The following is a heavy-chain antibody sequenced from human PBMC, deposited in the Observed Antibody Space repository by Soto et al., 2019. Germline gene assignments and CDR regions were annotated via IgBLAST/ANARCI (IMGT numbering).Heavy chain of an antibody. V-gene: IGHV3-23*01. CDR3: AKDLTPNYYDSSGLSPPFDY. Sequence: GGSLSLSCAASGFTFSSYAMSWVRQAPGKGLEWVSAISGSGGSTYYADSVKGRFTISRDNSKNTLYLQMNSLRAEDTAVYYCAKDLTPNYYDSSGLSPPFDYWGQRTLVTVSS. CDR1: GFTFSSYA. J-gene: IGHJ4*02. CDR2: ISGSGGST. D-gene: IGHD3-22*01.